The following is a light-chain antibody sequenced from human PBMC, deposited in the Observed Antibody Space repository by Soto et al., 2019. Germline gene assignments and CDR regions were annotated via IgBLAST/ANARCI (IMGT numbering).Light chain of an antibody. V-gene: IGKV3-11*01. J-gene: IGKJ1*01. CDR2: DAS. CDR1: QSVSSY. CDR3: QQYGYSPRT. Sequence: EIVLTQSPATLSLSPGEGATLSCRASQSVSSYLAWYQQKPGQAPRLLIYDASKRATGIPARFSGSGSGTDFTLTISSLEPEDFAVYFCQQYGYSPRTFGQGTKVEIK.